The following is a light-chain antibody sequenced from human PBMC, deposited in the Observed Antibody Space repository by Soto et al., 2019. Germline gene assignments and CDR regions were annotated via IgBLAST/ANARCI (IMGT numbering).Light chain of an antibody. V-gene: IGKV1-5*01. Sequence: DLPMTQSPSTLSASVGHRLTITCRASQSVSWWLAWYQQKPGKAPKLLIYDASTLESGVPLRFSGSGSGTEFTLTISSLQPDDVATYYCQQYNNFRWTFGQGTKVEIK. CDR1: QSVSWW. J-gene: IGKJ1*01. CDR2: DAS. CDR3: QQYNNFRWT.